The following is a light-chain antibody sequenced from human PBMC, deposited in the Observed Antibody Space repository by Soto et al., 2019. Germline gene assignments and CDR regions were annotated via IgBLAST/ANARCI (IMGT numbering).Light chain of an antibody. CDR3: QHFNSYSEA. J-gene: IGKJ1*01. Sequence: IPMIQSPATLSASVGARVXISCRASQSISSWLAWYQQIPGKAPKLLVYDASSLESGVPSRFSGCGSGTEFTLTISSLRPDDFATYYGQHFNSYSEAFGQGTKVVN. CDR2: DAS. CDR1: QSISSW. V-gene: IGKV1-5*01.